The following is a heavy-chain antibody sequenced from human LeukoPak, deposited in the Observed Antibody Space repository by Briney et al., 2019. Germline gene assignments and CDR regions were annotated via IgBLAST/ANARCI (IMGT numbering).Heavy chain of an antibody. CDR1: GGSISSGGYY. V-gene: IGHV4-31*03. CDR2: IYYSGST. D-gene: IGHD6-13*01. J-gene: IGHJ4*02. CDR3: ARGGHSSSCYLNY. Sequence: SETLSLTCTVSGGSISSGGYYWSWIRQHPGKGLEWIGYIYYSGSTYYNPSLKSRVTISVDTSKNQFSLKLSSVTAADTAVYYCARGGHSSSCYLNYWGQGTLVTVSS.